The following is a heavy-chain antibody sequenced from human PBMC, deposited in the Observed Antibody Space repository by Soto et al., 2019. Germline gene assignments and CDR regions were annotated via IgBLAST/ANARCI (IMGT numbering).Heavy chain of an antibody. J-gene: IGHJ4*02. CDR2: INPSGDST. CDR1: GFTFSRHG. CDR3: ANVDVSTADSFDY. D-gene: IGHD2-2*01. Sequence: GGSLRLSCVASGFTFSRHGLSWVRQAPGKGLEWVSTINPSGDSTFYADSVKGRFTISRDNSKNTVYLQMNSLSAGDTAVYVCANVDVSTADSFDYWRQGALVTVSS. V-gene: IGHV3-23*01.